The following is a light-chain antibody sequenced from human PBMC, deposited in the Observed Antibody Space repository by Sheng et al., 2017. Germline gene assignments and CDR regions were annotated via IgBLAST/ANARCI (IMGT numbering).Light chain of an antibody. Sequence: TQSPATLSVFPGERVTLSCRTSQSGTGKLAWYQQKRGQTPRLLIYGASTRATGIPARFSGSGSGTEFTLTISSLQSEDFAVYYCQQYNNWPPWTFGQGTKLEIK. CDR2: GAS. V-gene: IGKV3-15*01. J-gene: IGKJ2*02. CDR1: QSGTGK. CDR3: QQYNNWPPWT.